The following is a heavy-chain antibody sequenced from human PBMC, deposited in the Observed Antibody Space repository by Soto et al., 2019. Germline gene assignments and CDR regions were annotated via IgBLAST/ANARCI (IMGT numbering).Heavy chain of an antibody. Sequence: QVQLQQWGAGLLKPSETLSLTCAVYGGSFSGYYWSWVRQAPGKGLEWIGEITRSGGINYNPSLKSRVTMSLDPSKNQFSLRLNSVSDADTALYYCARLFAGATGNWYFDLWGRGTLVTVSS. CDR2: ITRSGGI. D-gene: IGHD1-1*01. J-gene: IGHJ2*01. CDR3: ARLFAGATGNWYFDL. CDR1: GGSFSGYY. V-gene: IGHV4-34*01.